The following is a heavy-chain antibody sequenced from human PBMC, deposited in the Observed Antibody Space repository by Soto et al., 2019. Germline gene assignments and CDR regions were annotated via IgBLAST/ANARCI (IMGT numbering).Heavy chain of an antibody. J-gene: IGHJ6*02. D-gene: IGHD3-16*01. CDR2: IYNTGTT. CDR1: GGSVSGGSYY. CDR3: ASSHNCVFWGSEPYYNGMDV. V-gene: IGHV4-61*01. Sequence: QLQLQESGPGRVKPSETLSLTCTVSGGSVSGGSYYWSWIRQSPGKGPEWIGYIYNTGTTKYNATITRRATMSVDASKNQFTLRLNSVPAANAAVDFCASSHNCVFWGSEPYYNGMDVWGPGATVTVSS.